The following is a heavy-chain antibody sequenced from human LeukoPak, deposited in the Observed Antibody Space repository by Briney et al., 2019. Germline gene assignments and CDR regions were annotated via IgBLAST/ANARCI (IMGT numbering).Heavy chain of an antibody. CDR3: AKDYFLRITVIVVVMPDY. J-gene: IGHJ4*02. D-gene: IGHD3-22*01. Sequence: PGGSLRLSCAASGFTFSIYGMHWVRQAPGKGLEWVAFIRYDGSNKYYADSVKGRFTISRDNSKNTLYLQMNSLRAEDTAVYYCAKDYFLRITVIVVVMPDYWGQGTLVTVSS. CDR1: GFTFSIYG. CDR2: IRYDGSNK. V-gene: IGHV3-30*02.